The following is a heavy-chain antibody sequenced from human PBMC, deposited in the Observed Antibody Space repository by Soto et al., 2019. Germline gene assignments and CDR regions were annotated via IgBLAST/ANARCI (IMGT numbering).Heavy chain of an antibody. CDR1: GFIFTNYA. Sequence: EVQLLESGGGLVQPGGSLRLSCAASGFIFTNYAMSWVRQAPGKGLEWVSCITSSGTVTWYADSVKDRFTLSRDNSKNTVYLQMNSLQAEDPAVYYCAKTGQFDSWGQGTLVTVSS. J-gene: IGHJ4*02. CDR2: ITSSGTVT. CDR3: AKTGQFDS. V-gene: IGHV3-23*01.